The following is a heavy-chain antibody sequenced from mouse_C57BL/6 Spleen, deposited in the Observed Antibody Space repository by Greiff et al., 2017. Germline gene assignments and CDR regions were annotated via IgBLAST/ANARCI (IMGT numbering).Heavy chain of an antibody. J-gene: IGHJ4*01. CDR1: GYTFTSYW. V-gene: IGHV1-69*01. D-gene: IGHD4-1*01. CDR2: IDPSDSYT. CDR3: ARLTGLYYAMDY. Sequence: QVQLQQPGAELVMPGASVKLSCKASGYTFTSYWMHWVKQRPGQGLEWLGEIDPSDSYTNYNQKFKGKSTLTVDKSSSTAYMQLSILTSEDSAVYYCARLTGLYYAMDYWGHGTSVTVSS.